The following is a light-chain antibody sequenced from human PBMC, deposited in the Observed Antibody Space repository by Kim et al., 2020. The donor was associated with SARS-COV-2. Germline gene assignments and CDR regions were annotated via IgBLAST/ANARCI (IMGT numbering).Light chain of an antibody. CDR2: GKD. Sequence: ALGPTVRLTCQGDSLRRDYASWYQKKSGQAPILILCGKDYRPSGIPDRFSVSSSGNTDSLTITGAQAEDEANYYCSSRDSSGNHWVFGGGTKLTVL. CDR3: SSRDSSGNHWV. CDR1: SLRRDY. V-gene: IGLV3-19*01. J-gene: IGLJ3*02.